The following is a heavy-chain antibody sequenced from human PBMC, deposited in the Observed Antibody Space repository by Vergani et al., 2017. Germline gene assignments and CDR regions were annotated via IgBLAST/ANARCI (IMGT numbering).Heavy chain of an antibody. Sequence: QGQLGESGGGVVQPGESLRRSCAASGVPFSTYGIHWVRQAPGKGLEWVAFIQKDGIDKFYADTVRGPFTMSRDISKNTLYLEMNSLSAEDTALYHCVKDHPVFDEWGRGTLVSVS. CDR1: GVPFSTYG. CDR3: VKDHPVFDE. CDR2: IQKDGIDK. J-gene: IGHJ4*02. V-gene: IGHV3-30*02.